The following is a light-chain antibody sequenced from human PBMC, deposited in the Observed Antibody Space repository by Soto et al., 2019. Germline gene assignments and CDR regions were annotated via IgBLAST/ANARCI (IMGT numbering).Light chain of an antibody. CDR1: QSVSNN. J-gene: IGKJ3*01. CDR3: QQYNIWSLT. Sequence: EIVMTQSPATLSLSPGGRATLSCRASQSVSNNIAWYQQKPDQAPRLLIYGASTRATGIPVRFSGSGSGTDFTLTISILQSEDFAVCYCQQYNIWSLTFGPGTKVDIK. CDR2: GAS. V-gene: IGKV3D-15*01.